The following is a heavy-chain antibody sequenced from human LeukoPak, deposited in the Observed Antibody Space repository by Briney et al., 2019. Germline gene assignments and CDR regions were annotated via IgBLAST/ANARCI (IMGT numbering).Heavy chain of an antibody. CDR1: GGSISSSSYY. CDR3: ARLPDTAMVED. Sequence: SETLSLTCAVSGGSISSSSYYWGWIRPPPGKGLEWIGSIYYSGITYYNPSLKSRVTISVDTSKNQFSLKLSSVTAADTAVYYCARLPDTAMVEDWGQGTLVTVSS. CDR2: IYYSGIT. V-gene: IGHV4-39*01. J-gene: IGHJ4*02. D-gene: IGHD5-18*01.